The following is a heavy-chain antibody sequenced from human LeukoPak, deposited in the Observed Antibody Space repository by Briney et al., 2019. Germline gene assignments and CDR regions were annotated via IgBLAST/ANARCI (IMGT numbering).Heavy chain of an antibody. CDR2: IIPILGIA. D-gene: IGHD5-24*01. V-gene: IGHV1-69*04. Sequence: ASVKVSSKASGGTFSSYAISWVRQAPGQRLEWMGRIIPILGIANYAQKFQGRVTITADKSTSTAYMELSSLRSEDTGVYYCAREMATITLDYWSQGTLVTVSS. J-gene: IGHJ4*02. CDR1: GGTFSSYA. CDR3: AREMATITLDY.